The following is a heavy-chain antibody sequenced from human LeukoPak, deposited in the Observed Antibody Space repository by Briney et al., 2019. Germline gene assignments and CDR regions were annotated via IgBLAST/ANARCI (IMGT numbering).Heavy chain of an antibody. J-gene: IGHJ5*02. CDR3: ARGPLHVVVPAATWFDP. CDR1: GFTVSSNY. Sequence: PGGSLRLSCAASGFTVSSNYMSWVRQAPGKGLEWVSYISSSGSTIYYADSVKGRFTISRDNAKNSLYLQMNSLRAEDTAVYYCARGPLHVVVPAATWFDPWGQGILVTVSS. V-gene: IGHV3-11*04. CDR2: ISSSGSTI. D-gene: IGHD2-2*01.